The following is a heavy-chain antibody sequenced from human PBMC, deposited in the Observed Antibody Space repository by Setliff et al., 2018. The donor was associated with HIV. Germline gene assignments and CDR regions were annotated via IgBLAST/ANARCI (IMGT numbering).Heavy chain of an antibody. CDR3: ARGPPFAY. J-gene: IGHJ4*02. CDR2: IAYSGTTMYT. V-gene: IGHV4-39*07. CDR1: GDSISSVSYS. Sequence: TLSLTCTVSGDSISSVSYSWGWIRQPPGKGLEWIADIAYSGTTMYTNYNPSLESRVIISEDTSRDQFFLKLTSVTADDTGIYYCARGPPFAYWGQGLLVTVSS.